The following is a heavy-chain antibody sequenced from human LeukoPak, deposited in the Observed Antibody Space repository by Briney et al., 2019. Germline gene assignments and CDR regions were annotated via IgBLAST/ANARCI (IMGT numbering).Heavy chain of an antibody. CDR1: GGSIRSSNYY. J-gene: IGHJ5*02. CDR2: IYYSGST. CDR3: VRLFYYDSRGPPS. D-gene: IGHD3-22*01. Sequence: SETLSLTCNVLGGSIRSSNYYWGWIRQPPGKGLEWVGSIYYSGSTYYNPSLKGRGTMSVDTSNNQFSLKLTSATATDTAVYYCVRLFYYDSRGPPSWGQGTLVTVSS. V-gene: IGHV4-39*01.